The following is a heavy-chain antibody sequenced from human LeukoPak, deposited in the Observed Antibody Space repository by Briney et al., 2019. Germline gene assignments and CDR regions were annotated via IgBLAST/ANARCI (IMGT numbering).Heavy chain of an antibody. V-gene: IGHV4-59*01. Sequence: SETLSLTCTVSGGSISSNYWNWIRQPPGKGLEWIGYIYYSGSTNYNPSLKSRVTISVDTSKSQFSLRLTSVTAADTAVYYRASGSAVAAAGDYWGQGTLVTVSS. CDR3: ASGSAVAAAGDY. D-gene: IGHD6-13*01. J-gene: IGHJ4*02. CDR2: IYYSGST. CDR1: GGSISSNY.